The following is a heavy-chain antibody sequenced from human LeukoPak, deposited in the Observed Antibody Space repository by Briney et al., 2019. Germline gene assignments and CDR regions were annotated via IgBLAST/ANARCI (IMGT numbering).Heavy chain of an antibody. CDR1: GGSFSGYY. J-gene: IGHJ4*02. CDR3: ARSLTYYYGSGSYYY. D-gene: IGHD3-10*01. V-gene: IGHV4-34*01. CDR2: INHSGST. Sequence: SETLSLTCAVYGGSFSGYYWSWIRQPPGKGLEWIGEINHSGSTNYNPSLKSRVTISVDTSKNQFSLKLSSVTTADTAVYYCARSLTYYYGSGSYYYWGQGTLVTVSS.